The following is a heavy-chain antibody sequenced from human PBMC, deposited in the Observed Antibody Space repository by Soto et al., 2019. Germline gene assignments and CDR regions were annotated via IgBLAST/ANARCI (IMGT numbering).Heavy chain of an antibody. CDR2: SSGGGGST. J-gene: IGHJ4*02. D-gene: IGHD3-22*01. CDR3: AKDPTSYDSSAQFDC. CDR1: GFSFNIFA. V-gene: IGHV3-23*01. Sequence: EVKLLESGGRLVQPGGSLRLSCAASGFSFNIFAMNWVRQAPGKGLEWVSGSSGGGGSTYYADSVKGRFTISRDNSNNTLYLQMNSLRAEDTAVYYCAKDPTSYDSSAQFDCWGQGTLVTVSS.